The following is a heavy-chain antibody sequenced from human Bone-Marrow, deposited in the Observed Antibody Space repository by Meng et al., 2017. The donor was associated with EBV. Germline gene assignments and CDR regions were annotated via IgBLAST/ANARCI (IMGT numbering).Heavy chain of an antibody. CDR3: AKSRSSTPGVVDY. Sequence: QVQLQESGPGLVKPSXXLSLACTVPGASVSGGTYHWSWIRQPPGKELEWIGYIYDGGTTIYNPSLKSRVTILVDASKNQFSLKLSSVTTADTAVYYCAKSRSSTPGVVDYWGQGTLDTVST. V-gene: IGHV4-61*01. D-gene: IGHD3-3*01. J-gene: IGHJ4*02. CDR2: IYDGGTT. CDR1: GASVSGGTYH.